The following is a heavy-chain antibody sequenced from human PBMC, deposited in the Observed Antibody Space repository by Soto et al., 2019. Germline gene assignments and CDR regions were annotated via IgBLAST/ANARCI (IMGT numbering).Heavy chain of an antibody. D-gene: IGHD3-10*01. CDR3: AKGDRGDRIGELWPPDEGIDI. CDR2: ISVSGAST. J-gene: IGHJ3*02. Sequence: EVQLLESGGGLVQPGGSLRLSFEASGFTFNIFGLNWVRQAPGKVLEWVSAISVSGASTYYADSVKGRFSISRDNSKNTLFLHMTSLRTEDTAIYYCAKGDRGDRIGELWPPDEGIDIWGQGTMVTVSS. V-gene: IGHV3-23*01. CDR1: GFTFNIFG.